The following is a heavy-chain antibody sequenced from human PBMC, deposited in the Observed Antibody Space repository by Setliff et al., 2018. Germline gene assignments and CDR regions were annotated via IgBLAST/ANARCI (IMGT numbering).Heavy chain of an antibody. J-gene: IGHJ4*02. Sequence: GESLKISCQGSGYTFTNYWIGWVRQMPGKGLEWMRILKPGDSGIRYSPSFQGQVTLSADTPIATAYLHWTSLKASDTAMYYCVRHPYYDSSGYYSYFDYWGQGALVTVSS. CDR3: VRHPYYDSSGYYSYFDY. CDR2: LKPGDSGI. CDR1: GYTFTNYW. D-gene: IGHD3-22*01. V-gene: IGHV5-51*01.